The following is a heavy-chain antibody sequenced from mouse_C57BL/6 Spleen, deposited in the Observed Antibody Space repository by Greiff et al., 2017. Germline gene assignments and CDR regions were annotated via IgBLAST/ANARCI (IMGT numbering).Heavy chain of an antibody. Sequence: QVQLQQPGAELVMPGASVKLSCKASGYTFTSYWMHWVKQRPGQGLEWIGEIDPSDSYTNYNQKFKGKSTLTVDKSSSTAYMQLSSLTSEDSAVYYCARRTFFAYWGQGTLVTVSA. CDR1: GYTFTSYW. J-gene: IGHJ3*01. CDR2: IDPSDSYT. V-gene: IGHV1-69*01. CDR3: ARRTFFAY.